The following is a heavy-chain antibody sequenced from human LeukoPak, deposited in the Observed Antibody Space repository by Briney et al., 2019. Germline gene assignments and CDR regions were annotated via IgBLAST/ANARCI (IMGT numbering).Heavy chain of an antibody. CDR3: AKRDLAMVGSRSFCDY. CDR2: INHSGST. V-gene: IGHV4-34*01. D-gene: IGHD5-18*01. J-gene: IGHJ4*02. CDR1: GGSFSGYY. Sequence: PSETLSLTCAVYGGSFSGYYWSWIRQPPGKGLEWIGEINHSGSTNYNPSLKSRVTISVDTSKNQFSLKLSSVTAADTAVYYCAKRDLAMVGSRSFCDYWGQGTLVTVSS.